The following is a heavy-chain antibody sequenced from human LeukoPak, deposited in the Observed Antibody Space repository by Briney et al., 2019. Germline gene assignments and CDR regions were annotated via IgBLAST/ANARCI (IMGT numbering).Heavy chain of an antibody. CDR2: INPDSGGT. D-gene: IGHD6-13*01. Sequence: ASVKVSCTASGYTFTGYYMHWVRQAPGQGLEWMGWINPDSGGTNYAQKFQGWVTMTRDTSITTVYTELSRLRSDVTAVYYCARGGMYSSSGGDFDYWGQGTLVTFSS. CDR1: GYTFTGYY. J-gene: IGHJ4*02. V-gene: IGHV1-2*04. CDR3: ARGGMYSSSGGDFDY.